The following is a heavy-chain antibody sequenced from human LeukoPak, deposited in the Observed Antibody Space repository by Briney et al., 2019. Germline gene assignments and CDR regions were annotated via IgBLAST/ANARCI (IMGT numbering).Heavy chain of an antibody. V-gene: IGHV4-34*01. Sequence: SETLSLTCAVYGGSFSGYYWSWIRQPPGKGLEWIGEINHSGSTNYNPSLKSRVTISVDTSKNQFSLKLSSVTAADTAVYYCARGRQDYVWGSYRYTALFDYWGQGNLVTVSS. D-gene: IGHD3-16*02. CDR2: INHSGST. CDR1: GGSFSGYY. CDR3: ARGRQDYVWGSYRYTALFDY. J-gene: IGHJ4*02.